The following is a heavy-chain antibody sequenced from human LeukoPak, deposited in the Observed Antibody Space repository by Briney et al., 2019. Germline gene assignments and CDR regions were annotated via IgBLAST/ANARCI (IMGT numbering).Heavy chain of an antibody. CDR2: ISSYNGNT. Sequence: ASVEVSCTASGYTFTTYGISWVRQAPGQGLEWMGWISSYNGNTNYAQKLQGRVTMTTDTSTSTAYMELRSLISDDTAVYYCARGDYGDYWGQGTLVTVSS. CDR3: ARGDYGDY. V-gene: IGHV1-18*01. CDR1: GYTFTTYG. J-gene: IGHJ4*02.